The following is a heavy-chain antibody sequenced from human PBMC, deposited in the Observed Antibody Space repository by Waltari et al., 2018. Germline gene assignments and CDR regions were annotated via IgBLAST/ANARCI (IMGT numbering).Heavy chain of an antibody. CDR2: INPSGGST. V-gene: IGHV1-46*01. CDR1: GYTFTSYY. CDR3: ASEGYYYDSSGYGGYYFDY. J-gene: IGHJ4*02. Sequence: QVQLVQSGAEVKKPGASVKVSCKASGYTFTSYYMHLVRQAHVQGLEWMGIINPSGGSTSYAQKFQGRVTMTRDTSTSTVYMELSSLRSEDTAVYYCASEGYYYDSSGYGGYYFDYWGQGTLVTVSS. D-gene: IGHD3-22*01.